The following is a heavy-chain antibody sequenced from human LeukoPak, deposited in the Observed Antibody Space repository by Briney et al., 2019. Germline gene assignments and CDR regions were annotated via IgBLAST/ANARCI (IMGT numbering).Heavy chain of an antibody. Sequence: RASVKVSCKASGYTFTSYAMHWVRQAPGQRLEWMGWINTNTGNPTYAQGFTGRFVFSLDTSVSTAYLQISSLKAEDTAVYYCARDTLYLPLAGFDYWGQGTLVTVSS. CDR2: INTNTGNP. CDR1: GYTFTSYA. D-gene: IGHD2/OR15-2a*01. CDR3: ARDTLYLPLAGFDY. J-gene: IGHJ4*02. V-gene: IGHV7-4-1*02.